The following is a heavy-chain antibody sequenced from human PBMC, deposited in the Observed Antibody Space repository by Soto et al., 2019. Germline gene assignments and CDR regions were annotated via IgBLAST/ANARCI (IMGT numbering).Heavy chain of an antibody. V-gene: IGHV4-4*07. Sequence: RSLTCTVSGGSISSYYWSWIRQPAGKGLEWIGRIYTSGSTNYNPSLKSRVTMSVDTSKNQFSLKLSSVTAADTAVYYCARTMVRGYYYYGMDVWGRGTTVTVSS. CDR1: GGSISSYY. CDR2: IYTSGST. D-gene: IGHD3-10*01. J-gene: IGHJ6*02. CDR3: ARTMVRGYYYYGMDV.